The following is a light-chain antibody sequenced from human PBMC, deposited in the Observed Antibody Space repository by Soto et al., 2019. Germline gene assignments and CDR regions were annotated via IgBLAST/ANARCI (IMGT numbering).Light chain of an antibody. J-gene: IGKJ2*03. CDR2: DAS. CDR1: QSISSW. CDR3: QQYNGNLYS. Sequence: DIQMTQSPSTLSASVGDRVTITCRASQSISSWLAWYQQKPGKAPKLLIYDASSLESGVPSRFSGSGSGTEFTLTISSLQPEDSATYFCQQYNGNLYSFGQGTKLEIK. V-gene: IGKV1-5*01.